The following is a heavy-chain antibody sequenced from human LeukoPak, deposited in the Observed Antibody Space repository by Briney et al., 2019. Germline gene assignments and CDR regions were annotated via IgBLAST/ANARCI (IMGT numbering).Heavy chain of an antibody. CDR3: ARDGMADGDYFDY. D-gene: IGHD4-17*01. CDR1: GYSFNNYD. Sequence: ASVKVSCKASGYSFNNYDINWVRQAPGQGLEWMGWISAYNGNTYYAQKFQGRLTMTADTSTSTAYMEVRSLRSDDTAVYYCARDGMADGDYFDYWGQGTLVNVS. V-gene: IGHV1-18*01. J-gene: IGHJ4*02. CDR2: ISAYNGNT.